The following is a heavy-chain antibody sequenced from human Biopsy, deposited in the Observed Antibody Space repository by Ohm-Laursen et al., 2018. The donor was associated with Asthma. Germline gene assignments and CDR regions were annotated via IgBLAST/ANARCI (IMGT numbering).Heavy chain of an antibody. D-gene: IGHD3-3*02. CDR2: IKNDGTEK. J-gene: IGHJ1*01. CDR1: GFTFGDYW. Sequence: SLRLSCAASGFTFGDYWMSWVRQVPGKGLEWVANIKNDGTEKNHVDSLKGRFTISRDNAKNSLYLQMNSLRAEDTAVYYCARTFHFWSPYHAEHYQLWGQGTLVTGPS. V-gene: IGHV3-7*01. CDR3: ARTFHFWSPYHAEHYQL.